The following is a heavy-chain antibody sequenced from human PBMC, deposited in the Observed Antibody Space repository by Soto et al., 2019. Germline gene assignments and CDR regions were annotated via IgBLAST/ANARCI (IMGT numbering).Heavy chain of an antibody. V-gene: IGHV4-31*11. D-gene: IGHD3-10*01. CDR1: GVSITSGGYY. CDR3: ARANVFSPGNFDY. CDR2: IYSSGST. Sequence: SETLSLTCAVSGVSITSGGYYWSWIRQHPGKGLEWIGYIYSSGSTFYNPSLQSRAYMSLDTTKNQFSLMLKSMTVADTAVYYCARANVFSPGNFDYWGQGTPVTVSS. J-gene: IGHJ4*02.